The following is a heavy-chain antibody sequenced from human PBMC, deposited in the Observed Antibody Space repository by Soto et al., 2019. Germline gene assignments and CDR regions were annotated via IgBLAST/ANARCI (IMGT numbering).Heavy chain of an antibody. CDR3: ARGWKQQIFFDY. Sequence: SETXSLTCSVYGVSFIVYYCSWIRQPPGRGLEWIGEINHSGSTNYNPSLKSRVTISVDTSKNQFSLKLSSVTAADTAVYYCARGWKQQIFFDYWGQGTLVTVSS. D-gene: IGHD6-13*01. J-gene: IGHJ4*02. CDR2: INHSGST. CDR1: GVSFIVYY. V-gene: IGHV4-34*01.